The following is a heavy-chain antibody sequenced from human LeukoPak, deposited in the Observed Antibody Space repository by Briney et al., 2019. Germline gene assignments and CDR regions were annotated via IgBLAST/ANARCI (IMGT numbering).Heavy chain of an antibody. CDR1: GFTFSSYW. Sequence: PGGSLRLSCEASGFTFSSYWMHWVRQAPGKGLVWVSRINSDGSSTSYADSVKGRFTISRDNAKNTLYLQMNSLRAEDTAVYYCARTGSNWKIDYWGQGTLVTVSS. CDR3: ARTGSNWKIDY. V-gene: IGHV3-74*01. J-gene: IGHJ4*02. CDR2: INSDGSST. D-gene: IGHD1-1*01.